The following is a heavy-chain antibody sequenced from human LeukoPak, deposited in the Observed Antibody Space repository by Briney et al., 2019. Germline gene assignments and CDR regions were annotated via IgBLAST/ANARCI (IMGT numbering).Heavy chain of an antibody. CDR2: IYYSGST. CDR1: GGSISNYY. V-gene: IGHV4-59*01. CDR3: ARVSIAAAGDYYYYGMDV. Sequence: SETLSLTCTVSGGSISNYYWSWIRQPPGKGLEWIGYIYYSGSTNYNPSLKSRVTISVDTSKNQFSLKLSSVTAADTAVYYCARVSIAAAGDYYYYGMDVWGQGTTVTVSS. J-gene: IGHJ6*02. D-gene: IGHD6-13*01.